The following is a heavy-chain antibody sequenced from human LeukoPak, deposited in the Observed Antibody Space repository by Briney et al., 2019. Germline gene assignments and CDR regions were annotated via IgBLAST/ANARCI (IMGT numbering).Heavy chain of an antibody. Sequence: SETLSLTCTVSGGSISSSTYYWGWIRQPPGKGLEWIGSIYYSGSTYYNPSLKSRVTISVDTSKNQFSLKLSSVTAADTAVYYCARQPEYYYDSSGSHGAFDIWGQGTMVTVSS. CDR2: IYYSGST. CDR3: ARQPEYYYDSSGSHGAFDI. CDR1: GGSISSSTYY. J-gene: IGHJ3*02. V-gene: IGHV4-39*01. D-gene: IGHD3-22*01.